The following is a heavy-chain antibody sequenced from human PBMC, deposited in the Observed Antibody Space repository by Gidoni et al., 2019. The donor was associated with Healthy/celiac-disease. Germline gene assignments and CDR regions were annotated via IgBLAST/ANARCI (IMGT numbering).Heavy chain of an antibody. CDR3: AHRRGYDGPDYNWFDP. D-gene: IGHD1-1*01. V-gene: IGHV2-5*01. Sequence: QITLKESGPTLVKPTQTLTLTCPFSGFSLSTSGVGVGWIRQPPGKALEWLALIYWNDDKRYSPSLKSRLTITKDTSKNQVVLTMTNMDPVDTATYYCAHRRGYDGPDYNWFDPWGQGTLVTVSS. J-gene: IGHJ5*02. CDR2: IYWNDDK. CDR1: GFSLSTSGVG.